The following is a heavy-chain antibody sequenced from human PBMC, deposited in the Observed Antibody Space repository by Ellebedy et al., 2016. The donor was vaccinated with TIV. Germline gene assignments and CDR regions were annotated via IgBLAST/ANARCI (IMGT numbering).Heavy chain of an antibody. CDR2: ISGSGGTK. D-gene: IGHD4-23*01. J-gene: IGHJ4*02. V-gene: IGHV3-23*01. CDR1: GFTFSGYS. Sequence: GESLKISXAGSGFTFSGYSMNWVRQAPGKGLDWVSVISGSGGTKSYADSVKGRFTISRDNSKNTLYLLMNSLRADDTAVYYCAKTLYGGHDYWGQGTLVTVSS. CDR3: AKTLYGGHDY.